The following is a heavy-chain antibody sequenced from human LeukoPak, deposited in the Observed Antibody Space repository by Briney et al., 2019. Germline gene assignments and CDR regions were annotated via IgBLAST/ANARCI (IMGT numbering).Heavy chain of an antibody. Sequence: SETLSLTCTVSGASIGSYHWSWLRQPAGKGLEWIGHIYPSGNTYYNPSLKSRVTLSVDTSKKQVSLKLNSVTAADTAVYYCARLRRDFNHYFDYWGQGTLVTVSS. J-gene: IGHJ4*02. CDR2: IYPSGNT. CDR3: ARLRRDFNHYFDY. CDR1: GASIGSYH. D-gene: IGHD5-24*01. V-gene: IGHV4-4*07.